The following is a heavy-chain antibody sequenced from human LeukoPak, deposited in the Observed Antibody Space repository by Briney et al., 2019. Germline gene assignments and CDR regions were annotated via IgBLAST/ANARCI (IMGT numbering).Heavy chain of an antibody. D-gene: IGHD2-21*01. CDR3: AKDRGFSISSYFYYGMDV. CDR1: GFTFSYYG. Sequence: GRSLRLSCAASGFTFSYYGIHWGRQAPGKGLEWVAIISFDGSNEYYADSVKGRFTISRDNSKNTMYLQMNSLRAEDTAIYYCAKDRGFSISSYFYYGMDVWGQGTTVTVAS. J-gene: IGHJ6*02. V-gene: IGHV3-30*18. CDR2: ISFDGSNE.